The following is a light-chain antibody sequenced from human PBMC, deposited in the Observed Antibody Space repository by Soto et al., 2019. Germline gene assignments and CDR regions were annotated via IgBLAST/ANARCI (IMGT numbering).Light chain of an antibody. CDR2: GAS. J-gene: IGKJ5*01. V-gene: IGKV1-12*01. CDR3: QQANSFPIT. CDR1: QGISTW. Sequence: DIQISHSPSSLSASVLYRVTITCRASQGISTWLAWYQQKAGKAPNLLIYGASNLHSGVPSRFSGSGSGTNFTLTISSLQPEDFATYYCQQANSFPITFGQGTRLEI.